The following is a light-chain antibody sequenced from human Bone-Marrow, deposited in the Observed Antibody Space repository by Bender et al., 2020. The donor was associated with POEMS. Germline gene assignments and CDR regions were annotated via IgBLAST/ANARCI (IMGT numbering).Light chain of an antibody. Sequence: SYEETQPPSVSVSPGQTASITCSGDDLGDKYVAWYQQKPGQSPVLVIYRDTKRPSGIPERFSGSNSGNTATLTISGTQAMDEADYYCQAWDTYSVIFGGGTKLTVL. CDR2: RDT. J-gene: IGLJ2*01. V-gene: IGLV3-1*01. CDR1: DLGDKY. CDR3: QAWDTYSVI.